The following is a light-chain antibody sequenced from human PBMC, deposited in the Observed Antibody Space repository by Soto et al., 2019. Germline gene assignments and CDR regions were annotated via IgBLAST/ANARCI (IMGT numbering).Light chain of an antibody. CDR3: AAWDDSLKGVV. Sequence: QSVLTQPPSASGTPGQRVTISCSGSSSNIGSNTVNWYQQLPGTAPKLLIHSDNQRPSGVPDRISGSKSGTSASLAISGLQSEDEADYYCAAWDDSLKGVVFGGGTQLTVL. CDR2: SDN. J-gene: IGLJ2*01. V-gene: IGLV1-44*01. CDR1: SSNIGSNT.